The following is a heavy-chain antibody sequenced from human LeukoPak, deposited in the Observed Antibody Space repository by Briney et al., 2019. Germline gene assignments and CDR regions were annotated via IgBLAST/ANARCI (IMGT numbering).Heavy chain of an antibody. D-gene: IGHD1-26*01. V-gene: IGHV3-53*01. Sequence: GGSLRLSCAASGFTVSSNYMSWVRQAPGKGLEWVSVIYSGGSTYHADSVKGRFTISRDNSKNTLYLQMNSLRAEDTAVYYCARDGPVGATNLDYWGQGTLVTVSS. CDR3: ARDGPVGATNLDY. J-gene: IGHJ4*02. CDR2: IYSGGST. CDR1: GFTVSSNY.